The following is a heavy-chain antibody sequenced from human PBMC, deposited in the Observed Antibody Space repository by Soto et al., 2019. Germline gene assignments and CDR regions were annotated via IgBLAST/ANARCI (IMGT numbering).Heavy chain of an antibody. CDR1: GFTFSDYY. CDR2: ISSSSSYT. J-gene: IGHJ4*02. CDR3: ARDGRFLEWSASYYFDY. V-gene: IGHV3-11*06. D-gene: IGHD3-3*01. Sequence: QVQLVESGGGLVKPGGSLRLSCAASGFTFSDYYMSWIRQAPGKGLEWVSYISSSSSYTNYADSVKGRFTISRDNAKNSLYLQMNSLRAEDTAVYYCARDGRFLEWSASYYFDYWGQGPLVTVSS.